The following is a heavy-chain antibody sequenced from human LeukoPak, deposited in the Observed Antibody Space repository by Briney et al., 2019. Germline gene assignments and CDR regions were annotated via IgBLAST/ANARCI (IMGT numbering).Heavy chain of an antibody. CDR2: ISYDGSNK. CDR1: GFTFSSYG. CDR3: ARAGTFSSSWYLTNYYYGMDV. J-gene: IGHJ6*02. D-gene: IGHD6-13*01. V-gene: IGHV3-30*03. Sequence: GGSLRLSCAASGFTFSSYGMHWVRQAPGKGLEWVAVISYDGSNKYYADSVKGRFTISRDNSKNTLYLQMNSLRAEDTAVYYCARAGTFSSSWYLTNYYYGMDVWGQGTTVTVSS.